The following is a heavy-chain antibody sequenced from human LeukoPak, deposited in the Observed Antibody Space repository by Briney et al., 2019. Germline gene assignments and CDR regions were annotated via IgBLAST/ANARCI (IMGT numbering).Heavy chain of an antibody. V-gene: IGHV3-23*01. CDR3: AKAPVWNYYYGLDV. D-gene: IGHD2-21*01. J-gene: IGHJ6*02. CDR2: ISGSGTRA. CDR1: GFTFSNYA. Sequence: GGSLRLSCAASGFTFSNYAMTWVRQAPEKGLEWVSGISGSGTRAYYADSVKGRFIISRDNSENTLYLQLDSLRAEDTAVYYCAKAPVWNYYYGLDVWGQGTTVTVSS.